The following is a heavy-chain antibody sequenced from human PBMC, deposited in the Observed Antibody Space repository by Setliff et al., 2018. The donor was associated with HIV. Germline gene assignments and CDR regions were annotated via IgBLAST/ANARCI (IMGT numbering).Heavy chain of an antibody. J-gene: IGHJ2*01. CDR3: AAGLWFGEFSLWQYWHFDL. V-gene: IGHV4-30-4*08. D-gene: IGHD3-10*01. Sequence: SETLSLTCTVSGGSISSGDYYWSWIRQPPGKGLDWIGYIYYSGSTYYNPSLMSRVTISLDTSKNQFSLKLSSVTAADTAVYYCAAGLWFGEFSLWQYWHFDLWGRGTLVTVPQ. CDR1: GGSISSGDYY. CDR2: IYYSGST.